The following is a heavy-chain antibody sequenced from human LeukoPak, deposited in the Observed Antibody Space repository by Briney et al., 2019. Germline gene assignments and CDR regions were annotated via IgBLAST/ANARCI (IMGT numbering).Heavy chain of an antibody. CDR1: GFTFSSYW. CDR3: AREYYDSTGYPTPDAFDI. CDR2: IKQDGSEK. Sequence: GGSLRLSCAASGFTFSSYWMSWVRQAPGKGLEWVANIKQDGSEKYYVDSVKGRFAISRDNAKNSLYLQMNSLRAEDTAVYYCAREYYDSTGYPTPDAFDIWGQGTMVTVSS. J-gene: IGHJ3*02. V-gene: IGHV3-7*01. D-gene: IGHD3-22*01.